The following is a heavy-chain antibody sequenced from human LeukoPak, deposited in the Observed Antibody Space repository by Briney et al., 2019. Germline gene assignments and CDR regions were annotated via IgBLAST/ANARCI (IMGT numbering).Heavy chain of an antibody. J-gene: IGHJ4*02. CDR1: GFTFSSYA. V-gene: IGHV3-23*01. D-gene: IGHD1-26*01. CDR3: AKAPGFLSSVASNYFDY. CDR2: ISGSGGST. Sequence: QPGGSLRLSCAASGFTFSSYAMSWVRQAPGKGLEWVSAISGSGGSTYYADSVEGRFTISRDNSKNTLYLQMNSLRAEDTAVYYCAKAPGFLSSVASNYFDYWGQGTLVTVSS.